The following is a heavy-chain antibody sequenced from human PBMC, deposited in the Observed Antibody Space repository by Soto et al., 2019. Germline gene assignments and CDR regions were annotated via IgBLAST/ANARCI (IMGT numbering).Heavy chain of an antibody. CDR1: GYTFINYD. CDR3: ARMASSGTLNWFDP. J-gene: IGHJ5*02. CDR2: MNPGSGKT. Sequence: ASVKVSCKASGYTFINYDISWVRQATGQGLEWMGWMNPGSGKTGYANKFQGRVTMTRDASPSTAHLELSSLTSEDTAVYYCARMASSGTLNWFDPWGQGTLVTVSS. V-gene: IGHV1-8*02.